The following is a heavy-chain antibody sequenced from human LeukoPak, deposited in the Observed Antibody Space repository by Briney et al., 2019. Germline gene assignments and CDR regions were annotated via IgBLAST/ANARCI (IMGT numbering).Heavy chain of an antibody. CDR1: GYSISSGYY. J-gene: IGHJ6*03. Sequence: SETLSLTCTVSGYSISSGYYWSWIRQPPGKGLEWIGEITHSGSTNYNPSLKSRVTMSVDTSKNQFSLKLSSVTAADTAVYYCARAGRTMVRGPPNYYYMDVWGKGTTVTISS. CDR3: ARAGRTMVRGPPNYYYMDV. V-gene: IGHV4-38-2*02. CDR2: ITHSGST. D-gene: IGHD3-10*01.